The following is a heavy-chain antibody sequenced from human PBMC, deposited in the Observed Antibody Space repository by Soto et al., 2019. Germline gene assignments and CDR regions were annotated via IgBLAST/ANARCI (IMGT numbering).Heavy chain of an antibody. CDR3: ARGAVGAYFDY. CDR1: GFTFSSYG. CDR2: ISYDGSNK. Sequence: QVQLVESGGGVVQPGRSLRLSCAASGFTFSSYGMHWVRLAPGKGLEWVAVISYDGSNKYYADSVKGRFTISRDNSKNTLYLQMNSLRAEDPTVYYCARGAVGAYFDYWGQGTLVTVSS. V-gene: IGHV3-30*19. D-gene: IGHD1-26*01. J-gene: IGHJ4*02.